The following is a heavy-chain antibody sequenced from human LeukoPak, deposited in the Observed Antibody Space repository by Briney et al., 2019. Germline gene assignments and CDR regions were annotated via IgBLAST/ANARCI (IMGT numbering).Heavy chain of an antibody. CDR3: ARDSESWTETGPRFDY. Sequence: GGSLRLSCAASGFTFSSYWMSWVRQAPGKGLEWVANINQDGSAQYYVDSVKGQFTISRDNAKNSLYLQMNSLRVEDTAVYYCARDSESWTETGPRFDYWGQGTLVTVSS. CDR1: GFTFSSYW. D-gene: IGHD3-9*01. V-gene: IGHV3-7*01. CDR2: INQDGSAQ. J-gene: IGHJ4*02.